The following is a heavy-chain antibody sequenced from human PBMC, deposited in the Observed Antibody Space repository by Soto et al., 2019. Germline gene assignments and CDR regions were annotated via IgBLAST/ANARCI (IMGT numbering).Heavy chain of an antibody. D-gene: IGHD3-10*01. CDR1: GFTFSSYA. J-gene: IGHJ5*02. Sequence: GGSVRLSCAASGFTFSSYAMHWVRQAPRMGLCRVAGISYYGSNKYYAYSVKCRFTISRDNSKTTLFRQMNSQKGEATAVYYCARPRDAMDRGVISNWFAPWGQGSLVTVS. V-gene: IGHV3-30-3*01. CDR2: ISYYGSNK. CDR3: ARPRDAMDRGVISNWFAP.